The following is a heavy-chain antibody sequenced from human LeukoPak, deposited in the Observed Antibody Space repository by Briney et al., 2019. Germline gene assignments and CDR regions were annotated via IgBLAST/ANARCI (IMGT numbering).Heavy chain of an antibody. CDR3: ARHHQGGSYQFDY. D-gene: IGHD1-26*01. V-gene: IGHV4-39*01. Sequence: PSEILSLTCTVSGGSISSSSYYWGWIRQPPGKGLEWIGSIYYSGSTYYNPSLKSRVTISVDTSKNQFSLKLSSVTAADTAVYYCARHHQGGSYQFDYWGQGTLVTVSS. J-gene: IGHJ4*02. CDR1: GGSISSSSYY. CDR2: IYYSGST.